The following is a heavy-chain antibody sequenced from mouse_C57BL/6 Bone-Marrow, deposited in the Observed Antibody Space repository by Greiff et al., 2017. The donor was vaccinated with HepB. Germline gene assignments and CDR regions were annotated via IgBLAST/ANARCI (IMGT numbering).Heavy chain of an antibody. D-gene: IGHD2-3*01. CDR1: GYSITSGYY. CDR2: ISYDGSN. Sequence: EVQLQESGPGLVKPSQSLSLTCSVTGYSITSGYYWNWIRQFPGNKLEWMGYISYDGSNNYNPSLKNRISITRDTSKNQFFLKLNSVTTEDTATYYCAGYYGGFAYWGQGTLVTVSA. J-gene: IGHJ3*01. CDR3: AGYYGGFAY. V-gene: IGHV3-6*01.